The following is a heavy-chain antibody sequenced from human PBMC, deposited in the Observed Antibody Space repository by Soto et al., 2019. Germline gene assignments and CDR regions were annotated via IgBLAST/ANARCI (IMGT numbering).Heavy chain of an antibody. CDR3: ARDNPPLGY. V-gene: IGHV1-18*01. J-gene: IGHJ4*02. CDR1: GYTFTSYG. CDR2: ISAYNGNT. Sequence: QVQLVQSGAEVKKPGASVKVSCKASGYTFTSYGISWVRQAHGQGLEWMGWISAYNGNTNYAQKLHGRVTMTTDKYTSRAYMERLSLRADDTEVYSCARDNPPLGYWGQGTLVTVSS.